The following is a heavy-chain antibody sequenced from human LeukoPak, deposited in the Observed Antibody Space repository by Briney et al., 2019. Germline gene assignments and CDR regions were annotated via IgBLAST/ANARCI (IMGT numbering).Heavy chain of an antibody. CDR1: VDSVSSNSGA. Sequence: SQTLSLTCAISVDSVSSNSGAWNWIRQSPSRGLEWLGRTYYRSKWYSDYAVSVKSRISINPDTSKNQFSLQLNSVTPEDTAVYYCASSGDFLYYFECWGQGTLVTVSS. D-gene: IGHD7-27*01. V-gene: IGHV6-1*01. J-gene: IGHJ4*02. CDR3: ASSGDFLYYFEC. CDR2: TYYRSKWYS.